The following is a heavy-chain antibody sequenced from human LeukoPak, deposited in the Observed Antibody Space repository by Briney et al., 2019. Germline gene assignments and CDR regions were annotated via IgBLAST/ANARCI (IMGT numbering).Heavy chain of an antibody. Sequence: SGESLRLSCAASGFTFSSYAMSWVRQAPGKGLEWVSAISTSGGTTYYADSVKGRFTISRDNSKNTLYLQMNSLRAEDTALYYCAKPPYSSSWAIDYWGQGTLVTVSS. CDR2: ISTSGGTT. CDR3: AKPPYSSSWAIDY. V-gene: IGHV3-23*01. J-gene: IGHJ4*02. D-gene: IGHD6-13*01. CDR1: GFTFSSYA.